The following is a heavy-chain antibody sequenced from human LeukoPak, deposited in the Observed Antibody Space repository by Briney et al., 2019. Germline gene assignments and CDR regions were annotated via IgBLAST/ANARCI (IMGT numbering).Heavy chain of an antibody. CDR1: GGSISSYY. Sequence: PSETLSLTCTVSGGSISSYYWSWLRQPPGKGLEWIGYIYYSGSTNYNPSLTSRVTISVDTSKNQFSLKLSSVTAADTAVYYCARDRIAAAGLNWFDPWGQGTLVTVSS. D-gene: IGHD6-13*01. J-gene: IGHJ5*02. CDR3: ARDRIAAAGLNWFDP. CDR2: IYYSGST. V-gene: IGHV4-59*01.